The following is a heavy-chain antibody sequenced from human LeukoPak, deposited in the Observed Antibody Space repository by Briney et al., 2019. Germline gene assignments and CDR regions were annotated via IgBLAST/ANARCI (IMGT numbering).Heavy chain of an antibody. CDR2: INSRSTYI. CDR3: ARDETNGFDS. Sequence: GGSLRLSCGASGFTLSNYNMNWVRQAPGEGLEWVSSINSRSTYIFYADSVMGRFTISRDNAKNSLFLQMNSLRAEDTAVYYCARDETNGFDSWGQGTLVTVSS. CDR1: GFTLSNYN. J-gene: IGHJ5*01. V-gene: IGHV3-21*01. D-gene: IGHD1-14*01.